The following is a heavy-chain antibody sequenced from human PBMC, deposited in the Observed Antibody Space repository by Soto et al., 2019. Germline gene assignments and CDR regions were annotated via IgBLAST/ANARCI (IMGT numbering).Heavy chain of an antibody. CDR3: ARHGGLTRAMVDY. CDR1: GFTFSSYS. V-gene: IGHV3-23*01. D-gene: IGHD2-15*01. J-gene: IGHJ4*02. CDR2: IGGNGVTT. Sequence: EVQMLESGGGLVQPGGSLRLSCAASGFTFSSYSMSWVRQAPGKGLSWVSVIGGNGVTTYYADSVKGRFTISRDNSKSTLYLPMNSLRAEDTDIYYCARHGGLTRAMVDYWGQGTLVTVSS.